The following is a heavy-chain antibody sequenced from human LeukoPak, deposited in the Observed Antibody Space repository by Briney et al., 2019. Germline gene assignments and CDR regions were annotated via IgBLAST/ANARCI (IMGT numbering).Heavy chain of an antibody. J-gene: IGHJ4*02. CDR2: ISSTSGTI. Sequence: PGGSLRLSCAASGFTFSSYTMNWVRQAPGKGLEWVSYISSTSGTIYYADSVKGRFTISRDNAKNSLYLQMNSLRDEDTAVYYCARKYYGSGNYYIDYWGQGTLVTVSS. CDR1: GFTFSSYT. V-gene: IGHV3-48*02. CDR3: ARKYYGSGNYYIDY. D-gene: IGHD3-10*01.